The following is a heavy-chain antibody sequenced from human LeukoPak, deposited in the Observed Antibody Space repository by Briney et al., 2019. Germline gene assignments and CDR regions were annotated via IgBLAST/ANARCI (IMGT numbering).Heavy chain of an antibody. D-gene: IGHD3-10*01. CDR3: ARPTMVRGVIDY. Sequence: SETLSLTCTVSGGPISSSSYYWGWIRQPPGKGLEWIGSIYYSGSTYYNPSLKSRVTISVDTSKNQFSLKLSSVTAADTAVYYCARPTMVRGVIDYWGQGTLVTVSS. J-gene: IGHJ4*02. CDR2: IYYSGST. V-gene: IGHV4-39*01. CDR1: GGPISSSSYY.